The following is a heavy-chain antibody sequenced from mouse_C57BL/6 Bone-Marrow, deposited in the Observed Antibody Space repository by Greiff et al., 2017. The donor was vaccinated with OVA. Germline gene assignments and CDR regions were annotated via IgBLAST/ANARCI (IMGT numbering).Heavy chain of an antibody. V-gene: IGHV2-2*01. CDR3: ASLFITTVVATRDAMDY. Sequence: VQLVESGPGLVQPSQSLSITCTVSGFSLTSYGVHWVRQSPGKGLEWLGVIWSGGSTDYNAAFISRLSISKDNSKSQVFFKMNSLQADDTAIYYCASLFITTVVATRDAMDYWGQGTSVTVSS. CDR1: GFSLTSYG. D-gene: IGHD1-1*01. CDR2: IWSGGST. J-gene: IGHJ4*01.